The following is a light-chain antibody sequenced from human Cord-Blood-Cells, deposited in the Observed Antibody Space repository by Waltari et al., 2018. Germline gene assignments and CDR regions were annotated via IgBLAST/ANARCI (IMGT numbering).Light chain of an antibody. Sequence: DIQMTQSPSTLSASVGDTVTLTCRASQSISSWLAWYQQKPGKAPKLLIYDASSLESGVPSRFSGSGSGTEFTLTISSLQPDDFATYYCQQYNSYWGTFGQGTKVEIK. CDR3: QQYNSYWGT. J-gene: IGKJ1*01. CDR2: DAS. V-gene: IGKV1-5*01. CDR1: QSISSW.